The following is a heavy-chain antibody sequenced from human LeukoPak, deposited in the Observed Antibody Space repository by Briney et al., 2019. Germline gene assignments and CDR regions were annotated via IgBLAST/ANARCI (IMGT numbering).Heavy chain of an antibody. CDR3: ARGRSGSLY. D-gene: IGHD1-26*01. Sequence: PSETLSLTCAVYGGSFSGYYWSWIRQPPGKGLEWIGEINHSGSTNYNPSLKSRVTISVDTSKNQFSLKLSSVTAADTAVYYCARGRSGSLYWGQGTLVTVSS. J-gene: IGHJ4*02. CDR2: INHSGST. V-gene: IGHV4-34*01. CDR1: GGSFSGYY.